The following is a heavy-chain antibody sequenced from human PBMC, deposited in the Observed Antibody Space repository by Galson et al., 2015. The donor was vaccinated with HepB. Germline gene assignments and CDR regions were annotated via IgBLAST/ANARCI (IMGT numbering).Heavy chain of an antibody. V-gene: IGHV1-2*06. Sequence: SVKVSCKASGYTFIDYYIHWVRQAPGQGLEWMGRINPNSGGTNSAQRFRDRVTMTSDTSINTASMELSSLRTDDTAVYYCASQFLGGNYYLVYWGQGTLVTVSS. J-gene: IGHJ4*02. CDR2: INPNSGGT. CDR3: ASQFLGGNYYLVY. CDR1: GYTFIDYY. D-gene: IGHD3-3*01.